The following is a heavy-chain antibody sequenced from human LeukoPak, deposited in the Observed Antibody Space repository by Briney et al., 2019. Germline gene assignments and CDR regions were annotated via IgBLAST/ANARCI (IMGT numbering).Heavy chain of an antibody. D-gene: IGHD3-3*01. Sequence: ASVKVSCKASGYTFISYYMHWVRQAPGQGLGWMGILNPSGGSTTYAQKFQGRVTMTRDTSTSTVYMELSSLRSEDTAVYYCAKGGDYDFWSGYSHYFDYWGQGTLVSVSS. CDR2: LNPSGGST. CDR1: GYTFISYY. V-gene: IGHV1-46*01. J-gene: IGHJ4*02. CDR3: AKGGDYDFWSGYSHYFDY.